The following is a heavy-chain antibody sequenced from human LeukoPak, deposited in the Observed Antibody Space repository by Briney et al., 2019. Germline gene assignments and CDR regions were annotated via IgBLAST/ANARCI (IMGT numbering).Heavy chain of an antibody. CDR3: ARTNGVAASDY. J-gene: IGHJ4*02. Sequence: GGSLDFSWAASDLPSSGFAMPWFRRAPGKGLGGVAVISYDGSNKYYADSVKGRFTISRDNSKNTLYLQMNSLRAEDTAVYYCARTNGVAASDYWGQGTLVTVSS. V-gene: IGHV3-30*04. D-gene: IGHD6-19*01. CDR1: DLPSSGFA. CDR2: ISYDGSNK.